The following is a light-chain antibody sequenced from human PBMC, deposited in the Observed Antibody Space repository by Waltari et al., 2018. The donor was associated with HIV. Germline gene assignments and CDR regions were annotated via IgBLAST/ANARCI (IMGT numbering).Light chain of an antibody. CDR3: AVWDDSLNGVV. J-gene: IGLJ2*01. V-gene: IGLV1-44*01. CDR1: SSNTGSNS. Sequence: QSVLTQPPSASGTPGPRVTISCSGSSSNTGSNSVNWYQQPPGTAPKLLIYNNSQWPSGVPDRFSGSKSGTSASLAISGLQSEDEADYYCAVWDDSLNGVVFGGGTKLTVL. CDR2: NNS.